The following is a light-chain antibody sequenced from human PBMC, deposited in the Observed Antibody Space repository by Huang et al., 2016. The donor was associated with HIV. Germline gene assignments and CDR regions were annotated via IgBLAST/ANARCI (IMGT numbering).Light chain of an antibody. V-gene: IGKV1-33*01. CDR3: QQFDNVPYS. CDR1: QDISNY. J-gene: IGKJ2*03. Sequence: DIQMTQSPSSLSASIGDRVTITCQASQDISNYLNWYQQNPGKAPKLLLYDATNSEAGVPSRFSGSGSGTDFTLTISRLQPEDFATYYCQQFDNVPYSFGQGTRLEIK. CDR2: DAT.